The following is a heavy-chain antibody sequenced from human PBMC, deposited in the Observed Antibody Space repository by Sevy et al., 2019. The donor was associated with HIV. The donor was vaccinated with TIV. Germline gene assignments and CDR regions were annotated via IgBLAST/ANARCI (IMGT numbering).Heavy chain of an antibody. CDR2: INHSGST. CDR1: GGSFSGYY. CDR3: GRFKGYYYCMDV. V-gene: IGHV4-34*01. Sequence: SETLSLTCAVYGGSFSGYYWSWIRQPPGKGLEWIGEINHSGSTNYNPSLKSRVTISVDTSKNQFSLKLSSVTAADTAVYYCGRFKGYYYCMDVWGQGTTVTVSS. J-gene: IGHJ6*02.